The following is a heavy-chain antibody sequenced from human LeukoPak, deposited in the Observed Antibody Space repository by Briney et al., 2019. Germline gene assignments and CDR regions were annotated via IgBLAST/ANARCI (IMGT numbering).Heavy chain of an antibody. CDR1: GYTFRGNY. CDR2: IDANNGDT. D-gene: IGHD4-11*01. CDR3: ARDPSSVTLYFFDY. J-gene: IGHJ4*02. Sequence: ASVKISCKASGYTFRGNYMHWLRQAPGQGLEWMGWIDANNGDTKSAQKFQGRVTMSRDTSISTAYMDLSSLSPDDAAVYYCARDPSSVTLYFFDYWGQGTLVTVSS. V-gene: IGHV1-2*02.